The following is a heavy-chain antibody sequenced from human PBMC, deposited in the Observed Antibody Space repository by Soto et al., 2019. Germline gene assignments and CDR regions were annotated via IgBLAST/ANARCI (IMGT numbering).Heavy chain of an antibody. Sequence: GGSLRLSCAASGFTFSSYGMHWVRQAPGKGLEWVAVIWYDGSNKYYADSVKGRFTISRDNSKNTLYLQMNSLRAEDTAVYYCARDFRGGSYFLPSLWGQGTLVTVSS. CDR2: IWYDGSNK. CDR1: GFTFSSYG. CDR3: ARDFRGGSYFLPSL. J-gene: IGHJ4*02. D-gene: IGHD1-26*01. V-gene: IGHV3-33*01.